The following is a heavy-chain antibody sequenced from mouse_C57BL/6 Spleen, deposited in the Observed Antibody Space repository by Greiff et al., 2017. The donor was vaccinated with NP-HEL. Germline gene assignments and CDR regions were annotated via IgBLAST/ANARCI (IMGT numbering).Heavy chain of an antibody. Sequence: VKLVESGPGLVQPSQSLSITCTVSGFSFTSYGVHWVRQSPGKGLEWLGVIWSGGSTDYNAAFISRLSISKDNSKSQVFFKLNSLQADDTAIYYCAREDDYPYYAMDYWGQGTSVTVSS. D-gene: IGHD2-4*01. CDR1: GFSFTSYG. J-gene: IGHJ4*01. CDR2: IWSGGST. CDR3: AREDDYPYYAMDY. V-gene: IGHV2-2*01.